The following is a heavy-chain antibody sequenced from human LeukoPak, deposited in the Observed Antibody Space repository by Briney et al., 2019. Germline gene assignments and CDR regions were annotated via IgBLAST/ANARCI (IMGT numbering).Heavy chain of an antibody. J-gene: IGHJ4*02. D-gene: IGHD2-2*01. CDR1: GYTFTSYG. Sequence: ASVKVSCKASGYTFTSYGISWVRQAPGQGLEWMGWISAYNGNTNYAQKLQGRVTMTTDTSTSTAYMELRSLRSDDTAVYNCARDVCSSTSCYYPPRVGFDYWGQGTLVTVSS. CDR3: ARDVCSSTSCYYPPRVGFDY. CDR2: ISAYNGNT. V-gene: IGHV1-18*01.